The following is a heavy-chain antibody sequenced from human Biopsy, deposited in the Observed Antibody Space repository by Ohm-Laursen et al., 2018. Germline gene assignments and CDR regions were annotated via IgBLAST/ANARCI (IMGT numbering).Heavy chain of an antibody. V-gene: IGHV3-23*01. J-gene: IGHJ4*02. CDR2: SSGSGNST. Sequence: GSLRLSCSASGFPFSNYAMTWVRQAPGKGLEWVSCSSGSGNSTFYADSVKGRFTISRDNAKNSLYLQMNSLRAEDTAVYYCARAYPPPGRRLVVVAGDFDCWGQGTRVTVSS. CDR1: GFPFSNYA. D-gene: IGHD2-15*01. CDR3: ARAYPPPGRRLVVVAGDFDC.